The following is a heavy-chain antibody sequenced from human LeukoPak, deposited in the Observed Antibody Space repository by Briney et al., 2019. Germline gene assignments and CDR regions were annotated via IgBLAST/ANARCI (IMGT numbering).Heavy chain of an antibody. Sequence: DSLKGRLTISRDNAKNSLYLQMNSLRAEDTAVYYCARDPPYSSGWFNYFDYWGQGTLVTVSS. V-gene: IGHV3-11*06. D-gene: IGHD6-19*01. CDR3: ARDPPYSSGWFNYFDY. J-gene: IGHJ4*02.